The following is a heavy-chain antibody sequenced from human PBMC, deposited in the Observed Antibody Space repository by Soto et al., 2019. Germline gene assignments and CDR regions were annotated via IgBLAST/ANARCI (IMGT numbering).Heavy chain of an antibody. J-gene: IGHJ3*02. D-gene: IGHD3-9*01. CDR3: ARLATGLANDYDILTGDYHVLGVGAFDI. V-gene: IGHV5-51*01. Sequence: ESLKISCKGSGYSFTSYWIGWVRQMPGKGLEWMGIIYPGDSDTRYSPSFQGQVTISADKSISTAYLQWSSLKASDPAMYYCARLATGLANDYDILTGDYHVLGVGAFDIWGQGTMVTVSS. CDR1: GYSFTSYW. CDR2: IYPGDSDT.